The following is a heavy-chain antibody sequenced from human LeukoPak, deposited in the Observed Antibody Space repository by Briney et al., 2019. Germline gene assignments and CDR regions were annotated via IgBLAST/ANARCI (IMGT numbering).Heavy chain of an antibody. Sequence: PSETLSLTCAVYGGSFSGYYWRWIRQPPGKGLEWIGEINHSGSTNYSPSLKSRVTISVDTSKNQFSLKLSSVTAADTAVYYCARGVGAASYHYYYMDVWGKGTTVTVSS. D-gene: IGHD2-15*01. V-gene: IGHV4-34*01. J-gene: IGHJ6*03. CDR3: ARGVGAASYHYYYMDV. CDR2: INHSGST. CDR1: GGSFSGYY.